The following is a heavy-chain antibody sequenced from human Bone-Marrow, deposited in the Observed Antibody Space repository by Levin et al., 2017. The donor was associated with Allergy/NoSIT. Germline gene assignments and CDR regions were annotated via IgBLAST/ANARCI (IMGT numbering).Heavy chain of an antibody. V-gene: IGHV4-39*01. CDR2: INFRGST. D-gene: IGHD3-10*01. CDR1: GASVTSATHY. Sequence: SQTLSLTCSVSGASVTSATHYWAWIRQAPGKGLEWIATINFRGSTLYDPSLKSRVNISLDTSKSRFSLKLTSVTAADTAVYYCARLGRSGSFYSHYFDSWGQGTLVTVSS. J-gene: IGHJ4*02. CDR3: ARLGRSGSFYSHYFDS.